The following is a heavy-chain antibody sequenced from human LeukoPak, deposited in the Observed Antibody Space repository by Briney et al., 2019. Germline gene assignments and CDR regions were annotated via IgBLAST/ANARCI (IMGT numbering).Heavy chain of an antibody. V-gene: IGHV1-3*04. CDR3: AREALWFGHAFDI. J-gene: IGHJ3*02. CDR1: GYTFTTYA. D-gene: IGHD3-10*01. Sequence: ASVKVSCKASGYTFTTYAMHWVRQAPGQRLEWMGWINTGNGNTKYSQKFQGRVTVTRDTSASTAYMELSSLRSEDTAVYYCAREALWFGHAFDIWGQGTMVTVSS. CDR2: INTGNGNT.